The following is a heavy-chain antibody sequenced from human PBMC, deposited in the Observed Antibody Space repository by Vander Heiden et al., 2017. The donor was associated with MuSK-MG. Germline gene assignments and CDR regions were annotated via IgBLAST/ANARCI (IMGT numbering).Heavy chain of an antibody. CDR3: ASHIQGYTYGVIDY. V-gene: IGHV4-39*01. Sequence: QVQLQESGPGLVKPSETLSLTCTVSGGSISSSHSSWGWIRQPPGKGLEYIGSLHNSGSPFYTPSLKSRLTISVDTSKNHFSLKLSSVTSADTAVYYGASHIQGYTYGVIDYWGQGTRGTVSS. D-gene: IGHD5-18*01. CDR2: LHNSGSP. CDR1: GGSISSSHSS. J-gene: IGHJ4*02.